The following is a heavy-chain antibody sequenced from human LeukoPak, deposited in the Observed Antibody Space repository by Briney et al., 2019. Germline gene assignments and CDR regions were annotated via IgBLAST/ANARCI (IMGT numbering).Heavy chain of an antibody. V-gene: IGHV3-66*01. Sequence: GGSLRLSCAGSGFTVSSKYMSWVRQAPGKGLEWVSVIYSGGSTDYADSVKGRFTMSRDNSKNMLYLQMNSLRVDDTAVYFCARGRGYSGYDLSLPFDYWGQGTLVTVSS. J-gene: IGHJ4*02. CDR3: ARGRGYSGYDLSLPFDY. CDR2: IYSGGST. D-gene: IGHD5-12*01. CDR1: GFTVSSKY.